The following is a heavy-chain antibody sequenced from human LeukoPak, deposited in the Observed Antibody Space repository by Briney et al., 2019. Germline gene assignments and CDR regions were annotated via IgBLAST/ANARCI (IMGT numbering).Heavy chain of an antibody. V-gene: IGHV3-66*02. CDR3: ARSRDVNNFDFDI. Sequence: PGGSLRLSCAASGFTFSSYSMNWVRQAPGKGLEWVSVIYSGGNTYYADSVKGRFTISRDNSKNTLYLQMNSLRAEDTAVYYCARSRDVNNFDFDIWGQGTMVTVSS. CDR1: GFTFSSYS. CDR2: IYSGGNT. D-gene: IGHD5-24*01. J-gene: IGHJ3*02.